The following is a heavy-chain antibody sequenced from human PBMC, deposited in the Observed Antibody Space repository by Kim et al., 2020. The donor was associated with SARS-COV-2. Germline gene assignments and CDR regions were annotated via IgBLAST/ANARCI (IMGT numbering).Heavy chain of an antibody. CDR2: IIPILGIA. Sequence: SVKVSCKASGGTFSSYTISWVRQAPGQGLEWMGRIIPILGIANYAQKFQGRVTITADKSTSTAYMELSSLRSEDTAVYYCASNYGGTTYAFDIWGQGTMVTVSS. V-gene: IGHV1-69*02. CDR3: ASNYGGTTYAFDI. D-gene: IGHD4-17*01. J-gene: IGHJ3*02. CDR1: GGTFSSYT.